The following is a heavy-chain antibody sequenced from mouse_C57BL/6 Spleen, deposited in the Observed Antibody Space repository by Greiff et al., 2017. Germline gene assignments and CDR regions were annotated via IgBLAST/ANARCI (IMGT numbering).Heavy chain of an antibody. Sequence: VQLQQPGAELVKPGASVKMSCKASGYTFTSYWITWVKQRPGQGLEWIGDIYPGSGSTNYNEKFKSKATLTVDTSSSTAYMQLSSLTSEDSAVYYCARRTMVTTRYFDYWGQGTTLTVSS. CDR1: GYTFTSYW. V-gene: IGHV1-55*01. D-gene: IGHD2-2*01. CDR2: IYPGSGST. J-gene: IGHJ2*01. CDR3: ARRTMVTTRYFDY.